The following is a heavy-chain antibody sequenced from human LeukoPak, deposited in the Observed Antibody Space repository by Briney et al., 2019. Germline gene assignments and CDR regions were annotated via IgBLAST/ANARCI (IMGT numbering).Heavy chain of an antibody. CDR2: INPDSGGT. D-gene: IGHD1-26*01. CDR1: GYPFTGYF. Sequence: GASVNVSFKASGYPFTGYFIHWVRQAPGQGLEWMGWINPDSGGTNYPPKFQGRVTMTRDTSISTAYMELSRLRSDDTAVYYCARDLRGLGDYFDYWGQGTLVTVSS. J-gene: IGHJ4*02. CDR3: ARDLRGLGDYFDY. V-gene: IGHV1-2*02.